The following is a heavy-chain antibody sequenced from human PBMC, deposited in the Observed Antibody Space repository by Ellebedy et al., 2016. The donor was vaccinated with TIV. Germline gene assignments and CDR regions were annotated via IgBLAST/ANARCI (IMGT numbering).Heavy chain of an antibody. CDR1: GFIFSSHW. J-gene: IGHJ3*01. V-gene: IGHV3-7*01. Sequence: GGSLRLSXAASGFIFSSHWMSWVRQVPGKGLEWVANIKEGGSEEYYGDSVKGRCTIFRDNDKNSLNLQMVSLRAEDTAVYYCARGGTAGGFDVWGQGTMVTVSS. CDR3: ARGGTAGGFDV. D-gene: IGHD2-8*02. CDR2: IKEGGSEE.